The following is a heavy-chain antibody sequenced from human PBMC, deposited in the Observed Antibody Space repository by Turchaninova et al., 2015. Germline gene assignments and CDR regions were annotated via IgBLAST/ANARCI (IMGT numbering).Heavy chain of an antibody. CDR2: IRVCEGSDGST. D-gene: IGHD6-6*01. V-gene: IGHV3-23*04. CDR1: GFTFSSYV. Sequence: EVQLVESGGGLVQPGGSLRLSCAASGFTFSSYVMTWVRLAPGKGLEWVSAIRVCEGSDGSTYHADHVKGRFTISRDNSKNTLYLQMNSLRADDTAVYYCAKSRENSFLPPDACDIWGQGTMITVSS. J-gene: IGHJ3*02. CDR3: AKSRENSFLPPDACDI.